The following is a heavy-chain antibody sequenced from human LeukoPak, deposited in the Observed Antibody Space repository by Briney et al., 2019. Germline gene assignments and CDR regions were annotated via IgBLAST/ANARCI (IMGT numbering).Heavy chain of an antibody. CDR2: IYYSGST. V-gene: IGHV4-39*07. CDR1: GGSISSSSYY. CDR3: ARYCVRWYCSSTQQDP. Sequence: SETLSLTCTVSGGSISSSSYYWGWIRQPPGKGLEWIGSIYYSGSTYYNPSLESRVTISVDTSKNQFSLKLSSVTAADTAVYYCARYCVRWYCSSTQQDPWGQGTLVTVSS. D-gene: IGHD2-2*01. J-gene: IGHJ5*02.